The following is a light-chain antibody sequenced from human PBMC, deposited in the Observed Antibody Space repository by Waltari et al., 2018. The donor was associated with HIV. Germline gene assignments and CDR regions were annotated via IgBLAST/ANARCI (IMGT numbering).Light chain of an antibody. J-gene: IGLJ3*02. Sequence: QSALTQPHSVSGSPGQSVTISCTGTSSDGGGYDYVSWYQQHRGKAPKFIIYDVTKRPAGVPARFSASKSGNTASLTISDLQTEDEADYYCSSFAGTYTWVFGGGTKLTVL. V-gene: IGLV2-11*01. CDR3: SSFAGTYTWV. CDR1: SSDGGGYDY. CDR2: DVT.